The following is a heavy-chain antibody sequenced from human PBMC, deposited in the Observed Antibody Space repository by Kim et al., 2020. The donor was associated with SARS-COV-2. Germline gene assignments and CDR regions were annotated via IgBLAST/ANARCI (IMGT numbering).Heavy chain of an antibody. CDR1: GFTFSSYA. CDR2: ISGSGGST. D-gene: IGHD6-13*01. CDR3: AKDYLGGRSSSWYVDY. V-gene: IGHV3-23*01. J-gene: IGHJ4*02. Sequence: GGSLRLSCAASGFTFSSYAMSWVRQAPGKGLEWVSAISGSGGSTYYADSVKGRFTISRDNSKNTLYLQMNSLRAEDTAVYYCAKDYLGGRSSSWYVDYWGQGTLVTVSS.